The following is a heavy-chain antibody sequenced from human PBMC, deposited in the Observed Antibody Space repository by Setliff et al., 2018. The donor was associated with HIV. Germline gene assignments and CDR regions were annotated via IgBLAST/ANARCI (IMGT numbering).Heavy chain of an antibody. CDR2: IYTRGST. CDR1: GGSISSYY. D-gene: IGHD6-13*01. J-gene: IGHJ3*02. Sequence: PSETLSITCTVSGGSISSYYWSWIRQPPGKGLEWIGYIYTRGSTNYNPSLKSRVTISVDTSKNQFSLRLSSVTAADTAVYYCARLLSSSWYFGVFDIWGQGTTVTVSS. V-gene: IGHV4-4*08. CDR3: ARLLSSSWYFGVFDI.